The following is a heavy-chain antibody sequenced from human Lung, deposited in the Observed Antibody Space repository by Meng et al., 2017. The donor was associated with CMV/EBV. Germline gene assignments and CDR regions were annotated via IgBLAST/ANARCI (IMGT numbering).Heavy chain of an antibody. CDR1: GGSISGYS. J-gene: IGHJ6*02. CDR3: ARVPGLREYMDV. Sequence: LXCTASGGSISGYSWSWIRQPPGKGLEWIGYIYYSGSTNYNPSLKSRVTISVDTSKNQFSLKLIYVTAADTAVYYGARVPGLREYMDVWGPRNSVNGAS. CDR2: IYYSGST. V-gene: IGHV4-59*01. D-gene: IGHD2/OR15-2a*01.